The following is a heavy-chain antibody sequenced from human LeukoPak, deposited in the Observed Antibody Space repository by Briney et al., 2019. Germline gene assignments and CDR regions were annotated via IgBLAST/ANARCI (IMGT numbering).Heavy chain of an antibody. J-gene: IGHJ4*02. CDR3: AKDMYSGSFGLLFDY. Sequence: PGGSLRLSCAASGFTFDDYAMHWVRQAPGKGLEWVSGISWNSGSIGYADSVKGRFTISRDNAKNSLYLQMNSLRAEDTALYYCAKDMYSGSFGLLFDYWGQGTLVTVSS. D-gene: IGHD1-26*01. CDR1: GFTFDDYA. CDR2: ISWNSGSI. V-gene: IGHV3-9*01.